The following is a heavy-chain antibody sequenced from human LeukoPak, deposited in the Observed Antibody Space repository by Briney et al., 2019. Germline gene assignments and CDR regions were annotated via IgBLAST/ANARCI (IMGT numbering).Heavy chain of an antibody. V-gene: IGHV3-48*03. Sequence: PGGSLRLSCAASGFTFSSCEMNWVRQAPGKGLEWVSYISSSGSTIYYADSVEGRFTISRDNAKNSLYLQMNSLRAEDTAVYYCARDRGVDIVVVVAAKGYYYGMDVWGQGTTVTVSS. J-gene: IGHJ6*02. D-gene: IGHD2-15*01. CDR3: ARDRGVDIVVVVAAKGYYYGMDV. CDR2: ISSSGSTI. CDR1: GFTFSSCE.